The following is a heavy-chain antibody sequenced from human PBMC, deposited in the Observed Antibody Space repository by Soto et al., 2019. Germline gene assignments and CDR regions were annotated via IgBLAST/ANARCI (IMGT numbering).Heavy chain of an antibody. CDR1: GGTFSSYA. CDR3: ASSRLSLVGIDY. D-gene: IGHD3-22*01. Sequence: SVKVSCKASGGTFSSYAISWVRQAPGQGLEWMGGIIPIFGTANYAQKFQGRVTITADESTSTAYMELSSLRSEDTAVYYCASSRLSLVGIDYWGQGTLVTVSS. CDR2: IIPIFGTA. V-gene: IGHV1-69*13. J-gene: IGHJ4*02.